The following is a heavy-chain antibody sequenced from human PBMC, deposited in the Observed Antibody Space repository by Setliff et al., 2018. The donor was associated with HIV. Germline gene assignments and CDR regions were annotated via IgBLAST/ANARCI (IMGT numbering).Heavy chain of an antibody. CDR2: IHHSGST. Sequence: SETLSLTCAVYGGSLSGYYWSWIRQPPGKGLEWIGEIHHSGSTNYNPSLKSRVTIFVGTSKNQLSLKVKSVTAADTAIYYCARICRNFWSGCVADSWGQGTLVTVS. CDR3: ARICRNFWSGCVADS. J-gene: IGHJ4*02. D-gene: IGHD3-3*01. CDR1: GGSLSGYY. V-gene: IGHV4-34*01.